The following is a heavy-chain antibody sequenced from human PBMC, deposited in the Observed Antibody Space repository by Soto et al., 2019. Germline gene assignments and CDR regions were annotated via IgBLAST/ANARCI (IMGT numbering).Heavy chain of an antibody. Sequence: QVQLVESGGGLVKPGGSLRLSCAASGFTFSDYYMSWIRQAPGKGLEWVSYISSSGSTIYYADSVKGRFTISRDNAKNXLYLQMNSLRAEDKAVYYCARRDSSGWYRANWFDPWGQGTLVTVSS. J-gene: IGHJ5*02. CDR2: ISSSGSTI. D-gene: IGHD6-19*01. CDR3: ARRDSSGWYRANWFDP. CDR1: GFTFSDYY. V-gene: IGHV3-11*01.